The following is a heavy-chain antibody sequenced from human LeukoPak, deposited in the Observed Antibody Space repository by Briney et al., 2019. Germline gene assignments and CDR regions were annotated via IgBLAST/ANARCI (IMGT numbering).Heavy chain of an antibody. J-gene: IGHJ6*03. Sequence: GGSLRLSCAASGFTFSSYAMSWVRQAPGKGLEWVSAISGSGGSTYYAVSVKGRFTISRDNSKDTLYLQMNSLRAEDTAVYYCAKIGRRYDFWTGYYEEEVDYMDVWGKGTTVTVSS. CDR1: GFTFSSYA. V-gene: IGHV3-23*01. CDR3: AKIGRRYDFWTGYYEEEVDYMDV. CDR2: ISGSGGST. D-gene: IGHD3-3*01.